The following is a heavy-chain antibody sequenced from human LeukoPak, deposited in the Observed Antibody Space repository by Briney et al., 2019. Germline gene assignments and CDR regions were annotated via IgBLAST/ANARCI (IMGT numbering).Heavy chain of an antibody. J-gene: IGHJ5*02. CDR3: ARDNRLRGSGSYGWFDP. V-gene: IGHV4-4*07. D-gene: IGHD3-10*01. CDR2: IYTSGST. CDR1: GGSFSGYY. Sequence: SETLSLTCAVYGGSFSGYYWSWIRQPAGKGLEWIGRIYTSGSTNYNPSLKSRVTISVDTSKNQFSLKLSSVTAADTAVYYCARDNRLRGSGSYGWFDPWGQGTLVTVSS.